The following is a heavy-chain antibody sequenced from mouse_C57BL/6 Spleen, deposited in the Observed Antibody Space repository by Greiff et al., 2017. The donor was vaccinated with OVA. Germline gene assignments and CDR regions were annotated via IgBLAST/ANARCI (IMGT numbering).Heavy chain of an antibody. Sequence: EVQLQQSGPELVKPGASVKISCKASGYTFTDYYMNWVKQSHGKSLEWIGDINPNNGGTSYNQKFKGKATLTVDKSSSTAYMELRSLTSEDSAFYYCARSGFYPTRITTVVATEWYCDVWGTGTTVTVSS. D-gene: IGHD1-1*01. CDR1: GYTFTDYY. CDR2: INPNNGGT. CDR3: ARSGFYPTRITTVVATEWYCDV. V-gene: IGHV1-26*01. J-gene: IGHJ1*03.